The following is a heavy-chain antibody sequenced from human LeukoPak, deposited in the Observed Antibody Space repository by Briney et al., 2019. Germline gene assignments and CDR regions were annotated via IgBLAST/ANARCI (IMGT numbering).Heavy chain of an antibody. D-gene: IGHD3-10*01. Sequence: SVKVSCKASGGTFSSYAISWVRQAPGQGLEWMGGIIPISGTANYAQKFQGRVTITADESTSTAYMELSSLRSEDTAVYYCARGGPGQFGFDYWGQGTLVTVSS. J-gene: IGHJ4*02. CDR1: GGTFSSYA. CDR2: IIPISGTA. CDR3: ARGGPGQFGFDY. V-gene: IGHV1-69*13.